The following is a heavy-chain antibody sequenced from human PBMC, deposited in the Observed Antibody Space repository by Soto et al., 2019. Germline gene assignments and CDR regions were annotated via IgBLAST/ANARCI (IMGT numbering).Heavy chain of an antibody. Sequence: SVKVSCKASGGTFSSYTISWVRQAPGQGLEWMGRIIPILGIANYAQKFQGRVTITADKSTSTAYMELSSLRSEDTAVYYCARAYYDILTGYSRPGDAFEIWGQGTMVTVSS. D-gene: IGHD3-9*01. CDR1: GGTFSSYT. V-gene: IGHV1-69*02. CDR2: IIPILGIA. J-gene: IGHJ3*02. CDR3: ARAYYDILTGYSRPGDAFEI.